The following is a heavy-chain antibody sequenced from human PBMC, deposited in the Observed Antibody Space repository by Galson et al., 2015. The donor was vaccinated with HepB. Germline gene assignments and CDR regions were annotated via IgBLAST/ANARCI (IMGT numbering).Heavy chain of an antibody. J-gene: IGHJ6*02. CDR1: GGSISSYY. CDR2: IYYSGST. Sequence: SETLSLTCTVSGGSISSYYWSWIRQPPGKGLEWIGYIYYSGSTNYNPSLKSRVTISVDTSKNQFSLKLSSVTAADTAVYYCARSTSGSSGSNPVNPLSYYYYGMDVWGQGTTVTVSS. V-gene: IGHV4-59*01. D-gene: IGHD3-22*01. CDR3: ARSTSGSSGSNPVNPLSYYYYGMDV.